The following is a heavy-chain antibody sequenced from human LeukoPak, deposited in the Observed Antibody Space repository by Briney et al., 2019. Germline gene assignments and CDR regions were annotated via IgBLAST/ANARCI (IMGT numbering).Heavy chain of an antibody. D-gene: IGHD4-17*01. CDR2: INPNSDGT. CDR3: ARSSTVIVRLFDY. CDR1: RYTFTHYY. J-gene: IGHJ4*02. Sequence: ASVKVSCMASRYTFTHYYMQWVRQAAGQGLEWMGCINPNSDGTNYEKKVQGRVTMTRDTSISTAYIELSRLRADDTAVYYCARSSTVIVRLFDYWGQGTLVTVAS. V-gene: IGHV1-2*02.